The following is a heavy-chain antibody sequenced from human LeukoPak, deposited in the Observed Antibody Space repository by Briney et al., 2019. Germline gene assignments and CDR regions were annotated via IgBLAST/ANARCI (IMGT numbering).Heavy chain of an antibody. V-gene: IGHV3-23*01. J-gene: IGHJ3*02. CDR3: AKAHSMIVVVLGDAFDI. Sequence: GGSLRLSCAASGFTFSSYAMSWVRQAPGKGLEWGSAISGSGGSTYYADSVKGRFTISRDNSKNTLYLQMNSLRAEDTAVYYCAKAHSMIVVVLGDAFDIWGQGTMVTVSS. D-gene: IGHD3-22*01. CDR2: ISGSGGST. CDR1: GFTFSSYA.